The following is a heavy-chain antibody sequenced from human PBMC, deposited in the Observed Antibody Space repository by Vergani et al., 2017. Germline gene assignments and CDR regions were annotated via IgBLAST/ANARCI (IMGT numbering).Heavy chain of an antibody. D-gene: IGHD3-22*01. CDR3: ARRLNYYYYGMDV. CDR1: GGSISSYY. CDR2: IYYSGST. Sequence: QVQLQESGPGLVKPSETLSLTCTVSGGSISSYYWSWIRQPPGKGLEWIGSIYYSGSTYYNPSLKSRVTISVDTSKNQFSLKLSSVTAADTAVYYCARRLNYYYYGMDVWGQGTTVTVSS. V-gene: IGHV4-59*05. J-gene: IGHJ6*02.